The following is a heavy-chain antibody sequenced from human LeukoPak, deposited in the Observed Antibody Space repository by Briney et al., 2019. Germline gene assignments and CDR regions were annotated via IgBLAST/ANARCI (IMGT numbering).Heavy chain of an antibody. Sequence: PGGSLRLSCAASGLTFNSYAKSWVRQAPGKGLEWVSAISGSGGSTYYADSVKGRFTISRDNSKNTLYLQMNSLRAEDTAVYYCAKDPINYYDSSSYYRNYWGQGTLVTVSS. J-gene: IGHJ4*02. V-gene: IGHV3-23*01. CDR1: GLTFNSYA. D-gene: IGHD3-22*01. CDR2: ISGSGGST. CDR3: AKDPINYYDSSSYYRNY.